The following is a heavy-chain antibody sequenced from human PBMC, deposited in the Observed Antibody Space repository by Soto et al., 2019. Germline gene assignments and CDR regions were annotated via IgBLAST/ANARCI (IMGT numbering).Heavy chain of an antibody. CDR1: GFTFSSYA. Sequence: GESLKISCAASGFTFSSYAMSWVRQAPGKGLEWVSAISGSGGSTYYADSVKGRFTISRDNSKNTLYLQMNSLRAEDTAVYYCAKTPIVATSYFDYWGQGTLVTVSS. CDR2: ISGSGGST. CDR3: AKTPIVATSYFDY. D-gene: IGHD5-12*01. V-gene: IGHV3-23*01. J-gene: IGHJ4*02.